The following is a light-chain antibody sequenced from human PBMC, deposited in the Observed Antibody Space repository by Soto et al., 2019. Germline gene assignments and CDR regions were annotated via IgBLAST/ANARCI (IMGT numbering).Light chain of an antibody. V-gene: IGLV1-40*01. CDR3: QSYDSSLSGSV. CDR1: SSNIGAGYD. Sequence: QLVLTQPPSVSGAPGQSVTISCTGSSSNIGAGYDVHWYQQLPGTAPKLLIYGNSNRPSGVPDRFSGSKSGTSASLAITGLQAEDEADYYCQSYDSSLSGSVFGGGTKLTV. J-gene: IGLJ2*01. CDR2: GNS.